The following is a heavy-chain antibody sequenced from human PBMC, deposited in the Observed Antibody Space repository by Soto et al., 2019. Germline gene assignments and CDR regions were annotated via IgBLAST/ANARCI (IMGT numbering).Heavy chain of an antibody. D-gene: IGHD5-18*01. J-gene: IGHJ4*02. Sequence: GGSLRLSCVASGFAFSTFALSWVRQAPGKGLEWVSAISRSGDTDYADAVKGRFTIYRDNSKNTVYLQMNSLRDDDTAVYYCAGPGYSSQDYWGQGTLVTVSS. V-gene: IGHV3-23*01. CDR3: AGPGYSSQDY. CDR2: ISRSGDT. CDR1: GFAFSTFA.